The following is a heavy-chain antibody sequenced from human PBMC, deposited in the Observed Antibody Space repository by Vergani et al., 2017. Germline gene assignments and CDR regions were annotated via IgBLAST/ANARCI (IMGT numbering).Heavy chain of an antibody. CDR1: GFTFSSYA. V-gene: IGHV3-23*04. CDR2: ISGSGGST. CDR3: AKDMSGSRGSGSYYKEYYFDY. D-gene: IGHD3-10*01. J-gene: IGHJ4*02. Sequence: EVQLVESGGGLVQPGGSLRLSCAASGFTFSSYAMSWVRQAPGKGLEWVSAISGSGGSTYYADSVKGRFTISRDNSKNTLYLQMNSLRAEDTAVYYSAKDMSGSRGSGSYYKEYYFDYWGQGTLVTVSS.